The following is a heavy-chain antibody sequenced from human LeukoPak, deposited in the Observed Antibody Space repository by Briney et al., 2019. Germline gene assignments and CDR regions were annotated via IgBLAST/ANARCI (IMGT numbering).Heavy chain of an antibody. D-gene: IGHD1-1*01. Sequence: GRSLRLSCAASGFTFSNYGMHWVRQAPGKGLEWVAVIWYDGSNKYYADSVKGRFTISRDNSKNTMYLQMNSLRAEDTAVYYCAGGEVQNYYYGMDVWGQGTTVTVSS. J-gene: IGHJ6*02. V-gene: IGHV3-33*01. CDR3: AGGEVQNYYYGMDV. CDR1: GFTFSNYG. CDR2: IWYDGSNK.